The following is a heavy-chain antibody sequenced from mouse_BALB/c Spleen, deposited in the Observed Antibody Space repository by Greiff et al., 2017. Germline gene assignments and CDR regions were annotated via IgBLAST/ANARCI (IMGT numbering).Heavy chain of an antibody. Sequence: VHVKQSGPELVKPGASVKMSCKASGYTFTSYVMHWVKQKPGQGLEWIGYINPYNDGTKYNEKFKGKATLTSDKSSSTAYMELSSLTSEDSAVYYCARSGLRPSFAYWGQGTLVTVSA. J-gene: IGHJ3*01. V-gene: IGHV1-14*01. CDR1: GYTFTSYV. CDR2: INPYNDGT. D-gene: IGHD1-2*01. CDR3: ARSGLRPSFAY.